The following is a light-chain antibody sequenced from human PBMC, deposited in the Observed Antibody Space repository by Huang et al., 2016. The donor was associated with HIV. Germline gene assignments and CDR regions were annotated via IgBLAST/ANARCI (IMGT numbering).Light chain of an antibody. CDR3: QQYFSTPNT. J-gene: IGKJ2*01. CDR1: QGISNS. Sequence: DIQMTQSPSSLSASVSDRVTITCRASQGISNSLAWYQQKPGKAPKLLLHAASKLASGVPSRFSGSGSGTNYSLTINNVQPADFATYYCQQYFSTPNTFGQGTKLEIK. V-gene: IGKV1-NL1*01. CDR2: AAS.